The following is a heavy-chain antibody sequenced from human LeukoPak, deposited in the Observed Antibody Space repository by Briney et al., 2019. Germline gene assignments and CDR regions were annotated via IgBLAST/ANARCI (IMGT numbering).Heavy chain of an antibody. CDR3: ARSMVRGVIHGFDY. J-gene: IGHJ4*02. Sequence: SETLSLTCTVSGGPISSYYWTWIRQPPGKGLEWIGYIYYSGSTNYNPSLKSRVTISVDTSKNQFSLKLSSVTAADTAVYYCARSMVRGVIHGFDYWGQGTLVTVSS. D-gene: IGHD3-10*01. V-gene: IGHV4-59*01. CDR1: GGPISSYY. CDR2: IYYSGST.